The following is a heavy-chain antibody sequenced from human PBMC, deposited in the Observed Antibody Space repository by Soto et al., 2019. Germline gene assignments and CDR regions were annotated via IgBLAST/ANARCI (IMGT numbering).Heavy chain of an antibody. CDR3: AKEVGVAAADDYYYGMDV. CDR1: GFSVSISY. J-gene: IGHJ6*02. D-gene: IGHD6-13*01. Sequence: SLRLSCAASGFSVSISYMSWVRQAPGKGLEWVSAISGSGGSTYYADSVKGRFTISRDNSKNTLYLQMNSLRAEDTAVYYCAKEVGVAAADDYYYGMDVWGQGTTVTVSS. V-gene: IGHV3-23*01. CDR2: ISGSGGST.